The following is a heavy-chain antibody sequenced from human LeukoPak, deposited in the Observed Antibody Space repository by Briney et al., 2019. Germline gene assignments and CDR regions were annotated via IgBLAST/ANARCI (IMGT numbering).Heavy chain of an antibody. D-gene: IGHD4-17*01. Sequence: ETXSLTCAVYGGSFSGYYWSWIRQPPGKGLEWIGEINHSGSTNYNPSLKSRVTISVDTSKNQFSLKLSSVTAADTAVYYCARGLPTVTTSYYFDYWGQGTLVTVSS. V-gene: IGHV4-34*01. CDR2: INHSGST. J-gene: IGHJ4*02. CDR1: GGSFSGYY. CDR3: ARGLPTVTTSYYFDY.